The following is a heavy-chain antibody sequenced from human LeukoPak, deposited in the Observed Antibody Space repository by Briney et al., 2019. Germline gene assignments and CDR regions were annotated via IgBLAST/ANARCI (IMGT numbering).Heavy chain of an antibody. J-gene: IGHJ4*02. Sequence: PSEALSLTCTVSGGSLRSYYWSWIRQHPGTALEWIGYIDYTAPTNYNPSLKSRVTISLDTSKHQFSLKLSSVTAADTAAYYCARHSTDGYNYLEYWGQGTLVTVSS. V-gene: IGHV4-59*08. D-gene: IGHD5-24*01. CDR3: ARHSTDGYNYLEY. CDR2: IDYTAPT. CDR1: GGSLRSYY.